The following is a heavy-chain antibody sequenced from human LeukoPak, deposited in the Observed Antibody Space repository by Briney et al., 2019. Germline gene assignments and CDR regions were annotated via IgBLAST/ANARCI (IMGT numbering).Heavy chain of an antibody. CDR2: ISGSGGST. Sequence: GGSLRLSWAASGFTFSSYAMSWVRQAPGKGLEWVSAISGSGGSTYYADSVKGRFTISRDNSKNTLYLQMNSLRAEDTAVYYCAEGSVDIVATIADYWGQGTLVTVSS. J-gene: IGHJ4*02. CDR1: GFTFSSYA. V-gene: IGHV3-23*01. D-gene: IGHD5-12*01. CDR3: AEGSVDIVATIADY.